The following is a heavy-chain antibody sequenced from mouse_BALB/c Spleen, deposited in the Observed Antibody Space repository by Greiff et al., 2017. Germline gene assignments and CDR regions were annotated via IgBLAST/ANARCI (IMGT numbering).Heavy chain of an antibody. J-gene: IGHJ4*01. CDR2: ISYSGST. CDR1: GYSITSDYA. Sequence: EVQLQQSGPGLVKPSQSLSLTCTVTGYSITSDYAWNWIRQFPGNKLEWMGYISYSGSTSYNPSLKSRISITRDTSKNQFFLQLNSVTTEDTATYYCARYSPYYYAMDYWGQGTSVTVSS. CDR3: ARYSPYYYAMDY. V-gene: IGHV3-2*02.